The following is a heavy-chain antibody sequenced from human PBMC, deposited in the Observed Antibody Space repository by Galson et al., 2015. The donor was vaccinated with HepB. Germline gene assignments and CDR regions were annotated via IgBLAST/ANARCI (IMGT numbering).Heavy chain of an antibody. Sequence: SLRLSCAASGFTFSNYWMDWVRQAPGKGLEWVANINQDGNEIYYVDSVKGRFTISRDNAKNSLYLQVNSLRAKDTAVYYCSRSLDFWGQGTLVTVSS. CDR2: INQDGNEI. J-gene: IGHJ4*02. CDR1: GFTFSNYW. CDR3: SRSLDF. V-gene: IGHV3-7*01.